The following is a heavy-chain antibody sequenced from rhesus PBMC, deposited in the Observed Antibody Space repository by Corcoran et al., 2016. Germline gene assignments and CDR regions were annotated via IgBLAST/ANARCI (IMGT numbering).Heavy chain of an antibody. CDR3: ARGYCIGSDCYAYFDY. Sequence: VQLVQSGAEVKKPGSSVKISCKASGYTFTDYYVHWVRQSPGKWLEWIGRVDPDDGEARHAQKFQDRDTISADTSTDTAYMELSSLRSEDTAVYYCARGYCIGSDCYAYFDYWGQGVLVTVSS. D-gene: IGHD2-21*01. V-gene: IGHV1-111*02. J-gene: IGHJ4*01. CDR2: VDPDDGEA. CDR1: GYTFTDYY.